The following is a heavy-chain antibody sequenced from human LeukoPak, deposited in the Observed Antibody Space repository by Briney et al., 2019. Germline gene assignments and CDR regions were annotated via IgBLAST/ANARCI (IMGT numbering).Heavy chain of an antibody. V-gene: IGHV1-18*01. CDR1: GYTFTSYG. Sequence: ASVKVSCKASGYTFTSYGISWVRRAPGQGLEWMGWISAYNGNTNYAQKLQGRVTMTTDTSTSTAYMELRSLRSDDTAVYYCARAGLNSGSYYQRDYWGQGTLVTVSS. CDR3: ARAGLNSGSYYQRDY. D-gene: IGHD1-26*01. CDR2: ISAYNGNT. J-gene: IGHJ4*02.